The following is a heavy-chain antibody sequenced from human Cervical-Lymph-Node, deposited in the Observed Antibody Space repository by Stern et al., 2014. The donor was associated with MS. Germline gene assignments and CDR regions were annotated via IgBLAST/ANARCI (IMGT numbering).Heavy chain of an antibody. CDR3: ATITPVDY. V-gene: IGHV3-33*01. CDR1: GFTFSNYG. Sequence: VQLVQSGGDVVQPGKSLRLSCAASGFTFSNYGMHWVRQDPGKGLEWMAVIWRDGSEKYYADSVKGRFTVSRDNSKNTVYLQMNSLRAEDTALYYCATITPVDYWGQGTLVIVSS. CDR2: IWRDGSEK. D-gene: IGHD1-14*01. J-gene: IGHJ4*02.